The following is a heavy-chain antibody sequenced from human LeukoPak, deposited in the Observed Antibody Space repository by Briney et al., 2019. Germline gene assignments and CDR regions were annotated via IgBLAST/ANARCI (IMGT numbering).Heavy chain of an antibody. CDR1: GGSYSGYY. Sequence: PSETLSLTCAVYGGSYSGYYWSWIRQPPGKGLEWIGEINHSGSTNYNPSLKSRVTISVDTSKNQFSLKLSSVTAADTAVYYCASGLGGYWGQGTLVTVSS. V-gene: IGHV4-34*01. D-gene: IGHD2-15*01. CDR3: ASGLGGY. J-gene: IGHJ4*02. CDR2: INHSGST.